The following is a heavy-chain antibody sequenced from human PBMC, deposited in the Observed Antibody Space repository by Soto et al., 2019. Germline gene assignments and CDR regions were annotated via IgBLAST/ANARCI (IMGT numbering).Heavy chain of an antibody. D-gene: IGHD3-16*01. CDR3: ATAGGESTDGLYYFDS. CDR1: GGSTSSDNY. V-gene: IGHV4-30-4*01. J-gene: IGHJ4*02. Sequence: SETLSLTCTVSGGSTSSDNYWSWIRQPPGKGLEWVVHIYYSGNTDYNPSLKSRLAISIDTSKNQFSLKLSSFTAADTAVSFFATAGGESTDGLYYFDSWGQESLVTVS. CDR2: IYYSGNT.